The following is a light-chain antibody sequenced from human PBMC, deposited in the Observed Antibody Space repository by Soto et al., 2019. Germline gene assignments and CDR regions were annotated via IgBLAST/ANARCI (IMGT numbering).Light chain of an antibody. CDR3: MSYASSSTLFV. CDR2: EVS. J-gene: IGLJ1*01. CDR1: SSDVGGYNY. V-gene: IGLV2-14*01. Sequence: QSVLTQPASVSGSPGQSITISCTGSSSDVGGYNYVSWYQQHPGKAPKLMIYEVSNRPSGVSNRSSGSKSGNTASLTISGLQAEDEADYYCMSYASSSTLFVFGTGTKVTVL.